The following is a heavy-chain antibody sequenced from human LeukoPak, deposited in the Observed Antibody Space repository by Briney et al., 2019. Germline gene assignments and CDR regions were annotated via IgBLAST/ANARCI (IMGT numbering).Heavy chain of an antibody. CDR2: IIPIFGTA. CDR3: ARTGSSWYRGYFDY. Sequence: GASVKVSCKASGGTFSSYAISWVRQAPGQGLEWMGGIIPIFGTANYAQKFQGRVTITADESTSTAYMELSSLRSEDTAVYYCARTGSSWYRGYFDYWGQGTLVTVSS. J-gene: IGHJ4*02. CDR1: GGTFSSYA. V-gene: IGHV1-69*13. D-gene: IGHD6-13*01.